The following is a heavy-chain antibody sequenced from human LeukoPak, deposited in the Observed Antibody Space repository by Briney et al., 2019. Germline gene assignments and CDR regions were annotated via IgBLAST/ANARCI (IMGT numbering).Heavy chain of an antibody. V-gene: IGHV1-2*02. CDR2: IIPRGGAT. CDR1: GYMFINDY. Sequence: ASVKVSCKASGYMFINDYIHWVRQAPGQGLEWMGRIIPRGGATIYAQNFQGRVTMTRDTSISTAYMELSRLRSDDTAVYYCARDLSLDYWGQGTLVTVSS. J-gene: IGHJ4*02. CDR3: ARDLSLDY. D-gene: IGHD3-9*01.